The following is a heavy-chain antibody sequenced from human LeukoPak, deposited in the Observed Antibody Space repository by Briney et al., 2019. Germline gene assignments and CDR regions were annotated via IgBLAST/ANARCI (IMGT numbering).Heavy chain of an antibody. CDR3: ARHRVAYDILTGYRVFYYFDY. Sequence: SETLSLTCTVSGGSISSSSYYWGWIRQPPRKGLEWIGSIYYSGSTYYNPSLKSRVTISVDTSKNQFSLKLSSVTAADTAVYYCARHRVAYDILTGYRVFYYFDYWGQGTLVTVSS. D-gene: IGHD3-9*01. CDR1: GGSISSSSYY. J-gene: IGHJ4*02. CDR2: IYYSGST. V-gene: IGHV4-39*01.